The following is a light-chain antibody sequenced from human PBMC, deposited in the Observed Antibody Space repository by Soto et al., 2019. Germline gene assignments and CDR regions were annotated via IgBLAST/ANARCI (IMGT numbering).Light chain of an antibody. CDR1: QSVSSN. CDR2: GAS. V-gene: IGKV3-15*01. CDR3: QNYNNWPWAPT. Sequence: EIVMTQSPATLSVSPVERATLSCMASQSVSSNLAWYQQKPGQGPRLLIYGASTRATGIPARFSGSGSGTEFTLTISSLQSEDFAVYYCQNYNNWPWAPTFGGGTKVDIK. J-gene: IGKJ4*01.